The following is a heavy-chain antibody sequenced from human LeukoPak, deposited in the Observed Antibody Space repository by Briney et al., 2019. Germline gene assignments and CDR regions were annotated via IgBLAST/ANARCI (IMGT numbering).Heavy chain of an antibody. Sequence: SETLSLTCAVYGXSFSGYYWSWIRQPPGKGLEWIGEINHSGSTNYNPSLKSRVTISVDTSKNQFSLKLSSVTAADTAVYYCARGYLRIVVVAATPGNFDYWGQGTLVTVSS. CDR3: ARGYLRIVVVAATPGNFDY. CDR1: GXSFSGYY. J-gene: IGHJ4*02. D-gene: IGHD2-15*01. V-gene: IGHV4-34*01. CDR2: INHSGST.